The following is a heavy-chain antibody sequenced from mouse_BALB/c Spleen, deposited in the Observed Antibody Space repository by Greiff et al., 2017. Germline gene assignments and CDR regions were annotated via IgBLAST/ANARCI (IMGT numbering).Heavy chain of an antibody. CDR2: ISDGGSYT. Sequence: EVKLQESGGGLVKPGGSLKLSCAASGFTFSDYYMYWVRQTPEKRLEWVATISDGGSYTYYPDSVKGRFTISRDNAKNNLYLQMSSLKSEDTAMYYCARDSGNYAWFAYWGQGTLVTLSA. CDR3: ARDSGNYAWFAY. D-gene: IGHD2-1*01. CDR1: GFTFSDYY. V-gene: IGHV5-4*02. J-gene: IGHJ3*01.